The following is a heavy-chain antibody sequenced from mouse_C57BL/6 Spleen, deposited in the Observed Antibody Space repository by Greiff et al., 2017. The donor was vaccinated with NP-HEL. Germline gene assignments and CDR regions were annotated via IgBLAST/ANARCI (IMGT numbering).Heavy chain of an antibody. CDR2: IYPGDGDT. D-gene: IGHD1-1*01. CDR1: GYAFSSYW. V-gene: IGHV1-80*01. J-gene: IGHJ4*01. Sequence: VQLQQSGAELVKPGASVKISCKASGYAFSSYWMNWVKQRPGKGLEWIGQIYPGDGDTNYNGKFKGKATLTADKSSSTAYMQLSSLTSEDSAVYFCARTGSSYYYAMDYWGQGTSVTVSS. CDR3: ARTGSSYYYAMDY.